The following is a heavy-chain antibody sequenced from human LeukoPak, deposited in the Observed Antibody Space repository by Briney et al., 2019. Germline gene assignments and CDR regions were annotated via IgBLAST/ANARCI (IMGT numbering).Heavy chain of an antibody. CDR3: ARGGSSSSSIINWFDP. J-gene: IGHJ5*02. V-gene: IGHV3-30-3*01. CDR1: GFTFSSYA. D-gene: IGHD6-6*01. Sequence: GGSLRLSCAASGFTFSSYAMHWVRQAPGKGLEWVAVISYDGSNKYYADSVKGRSTISRDNSKNTLYLQMNSLRAEDTAVYYCARGGSSSSSIINWFDPWGQGTLVTVSS. CDR2: ISYDGSNK.